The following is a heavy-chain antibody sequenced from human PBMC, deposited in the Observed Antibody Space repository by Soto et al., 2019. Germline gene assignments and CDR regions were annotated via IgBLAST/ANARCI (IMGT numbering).Heavy chain of an antibody. D-gene: IGHD2-2*01. CDR3: AREVVPAADHYFDY. CDR1: CGSISSGDYY. CDR2: IYYSGST. V-gene: IGHV4-30-4*01. J-gene: IGHJ4*02. Sequence: SETLSLTCTVSCGSISSGDYYWSWIRQPPGKGLEWIGYIYYSGSTYYNPSLKSRVTISVDASKNQFSLKLSSVTAADTAVYYCAREVVPAADHYFDYWGQGTLVTVSS.